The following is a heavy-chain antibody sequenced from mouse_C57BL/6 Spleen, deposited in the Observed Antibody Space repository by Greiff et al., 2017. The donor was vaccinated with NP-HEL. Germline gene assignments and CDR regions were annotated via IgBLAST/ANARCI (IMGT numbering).Heavy chain of an antibody. J-gene: IGHJ4*01. CDR3: ARRGYAMDY. CDR1: GYAFSRSW. Sequence: QVQLQQSGPELVKPGASVKISCKASGYAFSRSWMNWVKQRPGKGLEWIGRIYPGDGDTNYNGKFKGKATLTADKSSSTAYMQLSSLTSEDSAVYFCARRGYAMDYWGQGTSVTVSS. V-gene: IGHV1-82*01. CDR2: IYPGDGDT.